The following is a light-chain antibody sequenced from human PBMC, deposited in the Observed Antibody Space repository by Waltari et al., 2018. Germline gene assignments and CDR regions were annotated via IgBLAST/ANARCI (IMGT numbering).Light chain of an antibody. CDR2: DAS. J-gene: IGKJ1*01. CDR3: QQRSHWWT. Sequence: EIVLTQSPVTLSLSPGERATLYCRASQSVGSYLAWYQQRLGQPPRLLIFDASKRATGIPARFSGSGSETDFTLTISGLEPEDFAVYYCQQRSHWWTFGQGTKVEIK. V-gene: IGKV3-11*01. CDR1: QSVGSY.